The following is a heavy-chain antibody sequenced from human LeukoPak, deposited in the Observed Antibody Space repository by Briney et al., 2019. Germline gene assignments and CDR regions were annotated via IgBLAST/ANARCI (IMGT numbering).Heavy chain of an antibody. Sequence: PGRSLRLSCAASGFTFSSYAMHWVRQAPGKGLEWVAVISYDGSNKYYADSVKGRFTISRDNSKNTLYLQMNSLRAEDTAVYYCARVSRGTVASDDYWGQGTLVTVSS. CDR3: ARVSRGTVASDDY. CDR2: ISYDGSNK. J-gene: IGHJ4*02. V-gene: IGHV3-30-3*01. D-gene: IGHD4-17*01. CDR1: GFTFSSYA.